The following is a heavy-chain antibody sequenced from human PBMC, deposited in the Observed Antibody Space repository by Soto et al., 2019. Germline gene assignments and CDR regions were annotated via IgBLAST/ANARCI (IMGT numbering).Heavy chain of an antibody. Sequence: EVQLVESGGGLVQPGGSLRLSCAASGFTFSSYAMSWVRQAPGKGLEWVSAISGGGGSTYYADSVKGRFTISRDNSKNTMNLKMNSPAAEDTAVYYSANDRGKDFDYWGQGTLVTVSS. CDR2: ISGGGGST. J-gene: IGHJ4*02. CDR1: GFTFSSYA. V-gene: IGHV3-23*04. CDR3: ANDRGKDFDY.